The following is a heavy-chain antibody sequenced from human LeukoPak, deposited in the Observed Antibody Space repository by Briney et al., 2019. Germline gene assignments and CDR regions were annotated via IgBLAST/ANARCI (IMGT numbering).Heavy chain of an antibody. Sequence: VKVSCKASGYTFTGYYMHWVRQAPGQGLEWMGWINPNSGGTNYAQKFQGWVTMTRDTSINTAYMELSRLKSDDTAVYYCAGGSVGARSNYVGARHYYFDYWGQGTLVTVSS. CDR3: AGGSVGARSNYVGARHYYFDY. CDR1: GYTFTGYY. J-gene: IGHJ4*02. CDR2: INPNSGGT. V-gene: IGHV1-2*04. D-gene: IGHD4-11*01.